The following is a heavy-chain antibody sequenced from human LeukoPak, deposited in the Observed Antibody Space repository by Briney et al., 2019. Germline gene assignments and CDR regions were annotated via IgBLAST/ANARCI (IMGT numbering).Heavy chain of an antibody. CDR2: INHSGST. J-gene: IGHJ3*02. CDR3: ARLQRITMNAFDI. D-gene: IGHD3-22*01. Sequence: SETLSLTCAVYGGSFSGYYWSWIRQPPGKGLEWIGEINHSGSTNYNPSLKSRVTISVDTSKNQFSLKLSSVTAADTAVYYCARLQRITMNAFDIWGQGTMATVSS. CDR1: GGSFSGYY. V-gene: IGHV4-34*01.